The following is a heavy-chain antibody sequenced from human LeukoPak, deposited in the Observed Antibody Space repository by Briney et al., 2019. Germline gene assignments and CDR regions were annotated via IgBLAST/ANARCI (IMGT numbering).Heavy chain of an antibody. Sequence: PGGSLRLSCAASGFTFSNYWMSWVRQAPGKGLEWVANIKQDGGETYFVDSVKGRFTVSRDNAKNSLYLQMNSLTAEDTAIYYCARYLTAYDSSVPSYFDYWGQGTLVTVFS. D-gene: IGHD3-22*01. J-gene: IGHJ4*02. CDR3: ARYLTAYDSSVPSYFDY. CDR1: GFTFSNYW. V-gene: IGHV3-7*01. CDR2: IKQDGGET.